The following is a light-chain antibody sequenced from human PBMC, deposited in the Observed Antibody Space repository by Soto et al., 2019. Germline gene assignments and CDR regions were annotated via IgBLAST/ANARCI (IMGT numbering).Light chain of an antibody. CDR1: QTVNSNY. Sequence: EIVLTQSPGTLSVFPGERASLSCRASQTVNSNYLAWYQQRPGQAPRLLIHRASNMATGVPDRFSGSGSGTDFTLTISRVEPEDFAVFYCQQYVHSPLTFGQGTKLESK. CDR3: QQYVHSPLT. CDR2: RAS. V-gene: IGKV3-20*01. J-gene: IGKJ2*01.